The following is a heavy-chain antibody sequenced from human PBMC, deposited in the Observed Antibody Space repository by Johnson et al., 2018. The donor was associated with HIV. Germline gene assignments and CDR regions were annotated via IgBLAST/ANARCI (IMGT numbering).Heavy chain of an antibody. V-gene: IGHV3-33*01. CDR2: IWYDGSNK. J-gene: IGHJ3*02. Sequence: QVQLVESGGGVVQPGRSLRLSCAASGFTFSSYGMHWVRQAPGKGLEWVAVIWYDGSNKYYADSVKGRFTISRDNSKNTLYLQMNSLKTEDTALYYCAREGVGTTSDDAFDIWGQGTMVTVSS. D-gene: IGHD1-26*01. CDR3: AREGVGTTSDDAFDI. CDR1: GFTFSSYG.